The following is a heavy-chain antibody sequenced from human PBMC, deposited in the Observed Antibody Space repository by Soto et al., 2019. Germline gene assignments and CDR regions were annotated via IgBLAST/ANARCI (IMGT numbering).Heavy chain of an antibody. J-gene: IGHJ5*02. D-gene: IGHD2-15*01. CDR2: ISYDGSNK. CDR3: AKDYGYCSGGSCYSSGWFAP. CDR1: GFTFSSYG. Sequence: QVQLVESGGGVVQPGRSLRLSCAASGFTFSSYGMHWVRQAPGTGLEWVAVISYDGSNKYYADSVKGRFTISRDNSKNTLYLQMNSLSAEDTAVYYCAKDYGYCSGGSCYSSGWFAPWGQGTLVHVSS. V-gene: IGHV3-30*18.